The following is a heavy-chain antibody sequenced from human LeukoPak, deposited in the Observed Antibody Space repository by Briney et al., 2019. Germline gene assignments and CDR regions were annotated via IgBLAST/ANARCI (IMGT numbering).Heavy chain of an antibody. CDR2: IYPGDSDT. Sequence: PGESLKISCKGSGYSFTSYWIGWVRQMPGKGLEWMGIIYPGDSDTRYSPSFQGQVTISADKSISTAYLQWSSLKASDTAMYYCARPSSSWVSLDAFDIWGQGTMVTVSS. CDR1: GYSFTSYW. CDR3: ARPSSSWVSLDAFDI. J-gene: IGHJ3*02. D-gene: IGHD6-13*01. V-gene: IGHV5-51*01.